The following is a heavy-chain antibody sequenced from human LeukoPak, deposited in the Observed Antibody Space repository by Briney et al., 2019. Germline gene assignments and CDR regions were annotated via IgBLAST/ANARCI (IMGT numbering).Heavy chain of an antibody. J-gene: IGHJ4*02. V-gene: IGHV3-33*01. CDR2: IRDDGSKT. CDR3: ARDLQYFEILTGYSAFDY. D-gene: IGHD3-9*01. Sequence: PGGSLRLSCAAAGFTFSNYGIHWVRQAPGKGLEWVALIRDDGSKTYYADSVKGRFTISRDNSKNTLYLQMNSLRSEDTAVYYCARDLQYFEILTGYSAFDYWGQGTLVTVSS. CDR1: GFTFSNYG.